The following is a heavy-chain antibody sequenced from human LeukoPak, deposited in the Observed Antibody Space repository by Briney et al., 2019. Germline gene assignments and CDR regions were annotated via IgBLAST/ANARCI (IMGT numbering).Heavy chain of an antibody. V-gene: IGHV3-7*03. CDR2: IKQDGSEK. Sequence: PGGSLRLSCAASGFTFSSYWMSWVRQAAGNGREWVANIKQDGSEKYYVDSVKGRFTISRDNAKNSLYLQMNSLRAEDTAVYYCSRLWGYCSSTSCYKWGQGTLVTVSS. D-gene: IGHD2-2*02. J-gene: IGHJ4*02. CDR3: SRLWGYCSSTSCYK. CDR1: GFTFSSYW.